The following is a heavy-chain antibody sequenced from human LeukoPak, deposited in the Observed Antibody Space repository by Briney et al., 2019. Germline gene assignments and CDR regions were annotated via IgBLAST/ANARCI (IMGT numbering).Heavy chain of an antibody. Sequence: PGGSLRLSCAASEFSFSSYAMYWVRQAPGKGLEWVALIRYDGSDKYYVDSVKGRFTISRDNSKNMLYLQMNSLRAEDTAVYYCVKTGSGSYGDHWGQGARVTVSS. CDR1: EFSFSSYA. CDR3: VKTGSGSYGDH. V-gene: IGHV3-30*02. CDR2: IRYDGSDK. D-gene: IGHD6-25*01. J-gene: IGHJ4*02.